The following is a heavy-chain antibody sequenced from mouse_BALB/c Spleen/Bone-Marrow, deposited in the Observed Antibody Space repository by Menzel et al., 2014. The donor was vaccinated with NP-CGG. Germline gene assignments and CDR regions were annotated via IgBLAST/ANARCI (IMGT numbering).Heavy chain of an antibody. CDR3: AGLDGFAY. CDR1: GYSITSGYY. V-gene: IGHV3-6*02. CDR2: ISYDGSN. J-gene: IGHJ3*01. Sequence: ESGPGLVKPSQSLSLTCSVTGYSITSGYYCNWIRQFPGNKLEWMGYISYDGSNNYNPSLKNRISITRDTSKNQFFLKLNSVTTEDTATYYCAGLDGFAYWGQGTLVTVSA.